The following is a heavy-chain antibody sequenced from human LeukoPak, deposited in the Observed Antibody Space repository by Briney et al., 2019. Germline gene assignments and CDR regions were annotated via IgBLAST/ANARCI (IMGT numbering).Heavy chain of an antibody. CDR2: INHSGST. V-gene: IGHV4-34*01. CDR3: ARHPAYDYVWGSYRYGLDY. Sequence: PSETLSLTCAVYGGSFSGYYWSWIRQPPGKGLEWIGEINHSGSTNYNPPLKSRVTISVDTSKNQFSLKLSSVTAADTAVYYCARHPAYDYVWGSYRYGLDYWGQGTLVTVSS. CDR1: GGSFSGYY. J-gene: IGHJ4*02. D-gene: IGHD3-16*02.